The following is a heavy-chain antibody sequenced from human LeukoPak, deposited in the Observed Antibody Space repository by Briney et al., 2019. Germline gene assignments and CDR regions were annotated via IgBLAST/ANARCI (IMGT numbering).Heavy chain of an antibody. CDR2: VQHIGGET. Sequence: GGSLRLSCAASGFTFSSYWMSWVRQAPGKELEGVANVQHIGGETYYVDSVKGRFTISRDNAKNSVHLQLNSLGADDTAVYYCATYSILNAREFRYWGQGTLVTVTS. V-gene: IGHV3-7*01. CDR1: GFTFSSYW. CDR3: ATYSILNAREFRY. D-gene: IGHD4-11*01. J-gene: IGHJ1*01.